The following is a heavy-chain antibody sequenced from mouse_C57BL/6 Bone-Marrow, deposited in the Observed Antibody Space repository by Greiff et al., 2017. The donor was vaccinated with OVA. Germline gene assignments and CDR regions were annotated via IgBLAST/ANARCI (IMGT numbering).Heavy chain of an antibody. V-gene: IGHV3-6*01. Sequence: EVKLMESGPGLVKPSQSLSLTCSVTGYSITSGYYWNWIRQFPGNKLEWMGYISYDGSNNYNPSLKNRISITRDTSKNQFFLKLNSVTTEDTATYYCAREGIHLDWYFDVWGTGTTVTVSS. J-gene: IGHJ1*03. CDR1: GYSITSGYY. CDR3: AREGIHLDWYFDV. CDR2: ISYDGSN.